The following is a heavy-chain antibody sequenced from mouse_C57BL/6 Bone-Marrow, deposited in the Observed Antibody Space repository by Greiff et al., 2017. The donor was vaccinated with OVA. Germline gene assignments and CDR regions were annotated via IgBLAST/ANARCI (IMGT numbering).Heavy chain of an antibody. CDR1: GYTFTDYY. Sequence: VQLQQSGPELVKPGASVKISCKASGYTFTDYYMNWVKQSHGKSLEWIGDINPNNGGTSYNQKCKGKATLTVDKSSSTAYMELRSLTSEDSAVYYCARCPFYYGNYVVDYYAMDYWGQGTSVTVSS. CDR2: INPNNGGT. CDR3: ARCPFYYGNYVVDYYAMDY. V-gene: IGHV1-26*01. J-gene: IGHJ4*01. D-gene: IGHD2-1*01.